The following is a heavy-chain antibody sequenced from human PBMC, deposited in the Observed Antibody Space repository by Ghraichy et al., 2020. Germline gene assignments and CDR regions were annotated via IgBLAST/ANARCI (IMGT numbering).Heavy chain of an antibody. J-gene: IGHJ3*02. CDR3: ARDLSDDSHGFDI. Sequence: SCTASGFTFSGYSMNWVRQAPGKGLEWVSSLSSRSSYIHYADSVRGRFTISRDNAKNSLYLQMKSLRADDTAVYYCARDLSDDSHGFDIWGQGTMVTVSS. CDR2: LSSRSSYI. CDR1: GFTFSGYS. D-gene: IGHD3-22*01. V-gene: IGHV3-21*01.